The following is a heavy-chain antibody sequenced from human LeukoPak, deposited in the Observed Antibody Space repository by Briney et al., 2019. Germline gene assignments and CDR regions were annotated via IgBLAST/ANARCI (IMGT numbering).Heavy chain of an antibody. CDR3: ARLPRSGRATCYFDY. CDR1: GYSFTSYW. D-gene: IGHD3-10*01. Sequence: GESLKISCKGSGYSFTSYWIGWVRQMPGKGLEWMGIIYPGDSDTRYSPSFQGQVTISADKSISTAYLQWSSLKASDTAMYYCARLPRSGRATCYFDYWGQGTLVTVSS. V-gene: IGHV5-51*01. CDR2: IYPGDSDT. J-gene: IGHJ4*02.